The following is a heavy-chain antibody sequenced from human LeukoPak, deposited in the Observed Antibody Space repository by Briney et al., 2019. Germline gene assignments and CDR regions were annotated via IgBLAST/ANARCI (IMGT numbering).Heavy chain of an antibody. CDR1: GFTFSSYW. CDR2: IKGDESAR. V-gene: IGHV3-7*01. D-gene: IGHD1-26*01. CDR3: ARDVVGSLDY. J-gene: IGHJ4*02. Sequence: GGSLRLSCAASGFTFSSYWMAWVRQAPGKGLEWVANIKGDESARHQADSVKGRFTISRDNTRNSLYLQMANLRGDDTAVYYCARDVVGSLDYWGQGTLVTVSS.